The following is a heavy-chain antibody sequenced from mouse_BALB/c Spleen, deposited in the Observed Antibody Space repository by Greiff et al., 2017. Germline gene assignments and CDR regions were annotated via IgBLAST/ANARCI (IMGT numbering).Heavy chain of an antibody. D-gene: IGHD6-1*01. J-gene: IGHJ4*01. Sequence: VQLQQSGPELVKPGASVKMSCKASGYTFTSYVMHWVKQKPGQGLEWIGYINPYNDGTKYNEKFKGKATLTSDKSSSTAYMELSSLTSEDSAVYYCARNPSSYAMDYWGQGTSVTVSS. CDR2: INPYNDGT. CDR3: ARNPSSYAMDY. CDR1: GYTFTSYV. V-gene: IGHV1-14*01.